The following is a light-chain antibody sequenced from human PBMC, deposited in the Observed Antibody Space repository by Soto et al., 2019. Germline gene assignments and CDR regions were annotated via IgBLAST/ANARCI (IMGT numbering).Light chain of an antibody. CDR2: DTS. V-gene: IGLV7-46*01. Sequence: QAVVTQEPSLTVSPGGTVTLTCGSSTGAVTSGHYPYWFQQKPGQAPRTLIYDTSSKHSWTPARFSGSLLGGKAALTLSGAQPEDEAEYYCLLSCSGARLVFGGGTKLTVL. CDR1: TGAVTSGHY. J-gene: IGLJ2*01. CDR3: LLSCSGARLV.